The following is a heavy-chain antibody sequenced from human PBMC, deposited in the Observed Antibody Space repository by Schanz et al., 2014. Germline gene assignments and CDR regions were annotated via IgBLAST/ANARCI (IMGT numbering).Heavy chain of an antibody. J-gene: IGHJ4*02. CDR2: ISSSGSYT. Sequence: VQLVESGGGVVQPGRSLRLSCAASGITLSGYGLHWVRQAPGKGLEWVSYISSSGSYTNYADSVKGRFTTSRDNGKKSMYLQMNSLRAEDTAVYYCARLDSSSWYPRYWGQGTLVTVSS. D-gene: IGHD6-13*01. CDR1: GITLSGYG. CDR3: ARLDSSSWYPRY. V-gene: IGHV3-21*05.